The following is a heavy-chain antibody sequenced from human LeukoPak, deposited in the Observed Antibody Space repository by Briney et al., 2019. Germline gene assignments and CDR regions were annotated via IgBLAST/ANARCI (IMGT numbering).Heavy chain of an antibody. Sequence: ASVKVSCKASGYTFTGYYMHWVRQAPGQGLEWMGWINPNSGGTNYAQKFQGRVTMTRDTSISTAYMELSRLRSDDTAVYYCASDSTSGYYHYSISGLGKVTTVT. J-gene: IGHJ6*03. V-gene: IGHV1-2*02. CDR3: ASDSTSGYYHYSISG. CDR2: INPNSGGT. CDR1: GYTFTGYY. D-gene: IGHD2-2*01.